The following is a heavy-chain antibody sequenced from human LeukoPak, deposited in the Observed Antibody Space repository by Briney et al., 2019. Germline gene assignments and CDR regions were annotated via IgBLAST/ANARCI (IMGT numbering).Heavy chain of an antibody. CDR1: GGTFSSYT. CDR3: ARDSSIAARDSYNWFDP. Sequence: GASVKVSCTASGGTFSSYTISWVRQAPGQGLEWVGRIIPILGIANYAQKFQGRVTITADKSTSTAYMELSSLRSEDTAVYYCARDSSIAARDSYNWFDPWGQGTLVTVSS. J-gene: IGHJ5*02. V-gene: IGHV1-69*04. D-gene: IGHD6-6*01. CDR2: IIPILGIA.